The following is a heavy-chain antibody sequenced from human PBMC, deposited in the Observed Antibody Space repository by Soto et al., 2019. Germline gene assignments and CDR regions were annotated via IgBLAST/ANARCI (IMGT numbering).Heavy chain of an antibody. CDR1: GFTFSSYS. CDR2: ISSSSSTI. CDR3: ASGGPDAFDI. Sequence: EVQLVESGGGLVQPGGSLRLSCAASGFTFSSYSMNWVRQAPGKGLEWVSYISSSSSTIYYADSVKGRFTISRDNAKNSLYLQMNSLRAEDTAVYYCASGGPDAFDIWGQGTMVTVSS. V-gene: IGHV3-48*01. J-gene: IGHJ3*02. D-gene: IGHD3-16*01.